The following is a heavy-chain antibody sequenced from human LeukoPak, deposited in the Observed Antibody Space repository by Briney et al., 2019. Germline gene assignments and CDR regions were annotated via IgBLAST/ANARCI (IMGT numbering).Heavy chain of an antibody. V-gene: IGHV3-23*01. Sequence: VVSLRLSCAASGFTFSIYAMSWVRQAPGKGLEWVSAISGSDGSTYYGESVKGRFTISRDNSKNKLYLQMNSLRVEDTAVYYCAKLVSPSPKYYYGSGLPDYWGQGTQVTVSS. CDR3: AKLVSPSPKYYYGSGLPDY. CDR2: ISGSDGST. J-gene: IGHJ4*02. CDR1: GFTFSIYA. D-gene: IGHD3-10*01.